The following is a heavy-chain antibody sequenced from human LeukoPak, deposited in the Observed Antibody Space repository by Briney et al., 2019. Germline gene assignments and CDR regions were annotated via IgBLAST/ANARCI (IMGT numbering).Heavy chain of an antibody. J-gene: IGHJ4*02. CDR2: INPNSGGT. CDR1: GYTFTGYY. CDR3: ARGSLPAAMEPDLTY. V-gene: IGHV1-2*04. Sequence: GASVKVSCKASGYTFTGYYMHWVRQAPGQGLEWMGWINPNSGGTNYAQKFQGWVTMTRDTSISTAYMELSRLRSDDTAVYYCARGSLPAAMEPDLTYWGQGTLVTVSS. D-gene: IGHD2-2*01.